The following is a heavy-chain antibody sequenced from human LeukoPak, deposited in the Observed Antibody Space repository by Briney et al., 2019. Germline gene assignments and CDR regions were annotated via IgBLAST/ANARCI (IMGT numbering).Heavy chain of an antibody. Sequence: GGSLRLSCAASGFTFSSYAMHWVRQAPGKGLEWVAVISYDGSNKYYADSVKGRFTISRDNSKNTLYLQMSSLRAEDTAVYYCARDQGSGWYRYFQHWGQGTLVTVSS. CDR1: GFTFSSYA. CDR3: ARDQGSGWYRYFQH. D-gene: IGHD6-19*01. CDR2: ISYDGSNK. V-gene: IGHV3-30*04. J-gene: IGHJ1*01.